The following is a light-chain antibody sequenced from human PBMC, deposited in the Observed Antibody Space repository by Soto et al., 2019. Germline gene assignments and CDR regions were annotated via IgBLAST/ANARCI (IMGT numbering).Light chain of an antibody. Sequence: EIVMTQSPATLSVTPGERATPSCGASQSVTSDLAWYQLKPGQAPRLLIYGASTRATGVPARFSGSGSGTEFTLTISSLQSEDFAVYYCQQYNNWPRTFGQGTRLEI. CDR3: QQYNNWPRT. V-gene: IGKV3-15*01. CDR1: QSVTSD. CDR2: GAS. J-gene: IGKJ5*01.